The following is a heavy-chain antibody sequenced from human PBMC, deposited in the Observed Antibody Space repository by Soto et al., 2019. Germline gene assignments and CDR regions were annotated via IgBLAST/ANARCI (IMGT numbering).Heavy chain of an antibody. J-gene: IGHJ6*02. CDR3: AKGGVRSSSRYYYYGMDV. D-gene: IGHD6-13*01. CDR2: ISGSGGST. CDR1: GFTFSSYA. Sequence: SGGSLRLSCAASGFTFSSYAMSWVRQAPGKGLEWVSAISGSGGSTYYADSVKGRFTISRDNSKNTLYLQMNSLRAEDTAVYYCAKGGVRSSSRYYYYGMDVWGQGTTVTVSS. V-gene: IGHV3-23*01.